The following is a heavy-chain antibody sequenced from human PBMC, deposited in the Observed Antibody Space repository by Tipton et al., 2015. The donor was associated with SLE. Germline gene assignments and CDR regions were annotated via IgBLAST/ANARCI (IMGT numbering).Heavy chain of an antibody. J-gene: IGHJ4*02. Sequence: LRLSCSVYGGSFSGYYWSWIRQPPGKGLEWIGEINHSGSTNYNPSLKSRVTISVDTSKNQFSLKLSSVTAADMAVYYCARKGNCSGGSCFDYWGQGTLVTVSS. CDR3: ARKGNCSGGSCFDY. CDR2: INHSGST. CDR1: GGSFSGYY. D-gene: IGHD2-15*01. V-gene: IGHV4-34*01.